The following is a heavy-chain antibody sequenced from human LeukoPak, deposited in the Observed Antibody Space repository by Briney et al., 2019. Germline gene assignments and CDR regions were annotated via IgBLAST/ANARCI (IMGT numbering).Heavy chain of an antibody. Sequence: GGSLRLSCAASGFTFSSYAMHWVRQAPGKGLEWVAVISYDGSNKYYADSVKGRFTISRDNSKNTLYLQMNSLRAEDTAVYYCARDVGYGDSWGQGTLVTVSS. V-gene: IGHV3-30*01. CDR1: GFTFSSYA. D-gene: IGHD5-12*01. CDR2: ISYDGSNK. J-gene: IGHJ4*02. CDR3: ARDVGYGDS.